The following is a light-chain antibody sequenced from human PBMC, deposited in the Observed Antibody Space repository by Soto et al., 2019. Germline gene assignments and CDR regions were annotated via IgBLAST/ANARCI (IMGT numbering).Light chain of an antibody. V-gene: IGKV3-15*01. CDR2: GAS. Sequence: EIVMTQSPATLSVSPGERATLSCRASQSVSSNLAWYQQKPGQAPRLLIYGASTRATGIPYRFSGSGSGTEFTLTISGLQSEDFAVYYCQQYNNWPPWTFGQGTKGEIK. J-gene: IGKJ1*01. CDR1: QSVSSN. CDR3: QQYNNWPPWT.